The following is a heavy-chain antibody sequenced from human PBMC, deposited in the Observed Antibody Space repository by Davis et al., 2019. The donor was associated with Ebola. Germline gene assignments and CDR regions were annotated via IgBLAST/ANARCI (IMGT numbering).Heavy chain of an antibody. Sequence: GGSLRLSCAASGFTFSSYAMSWVRQAPGKGLEWVSAISGSGGSTYYADSVKGRFTISRDNSKNTLYLQMNSLRAEDTAMYYCSRAWGHCSGGKCYNVDYWGQGTLVTVSS. D-gene: IGHD2-15*01. J-gene: IGHJ4*02. CDR3: SRAWGHCSGGKCYNVDY. CDR1: GFTFSSYA. V-gene: IGHV3-23*01. CDR2: ISGSGGST.